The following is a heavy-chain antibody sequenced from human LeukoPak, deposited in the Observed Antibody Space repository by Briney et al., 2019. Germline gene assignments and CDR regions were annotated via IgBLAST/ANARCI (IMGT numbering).Heavy chain of an antibody. CDR2: IISRDSTI. CDR3: ARGILREYQLLSNGMDV. V-gene: IGHV3-48*03. Sequence: GGALRLSCAASGFTFSSYEMNWVRQAPGEGLEWVSYIISRDSTIYYADSLKRRFTIHRDNAKNTLYMQMNSLRAEDTAVYYCARGILREYQLLSNGMDVWGQGTTVTVSS. D-gene: IGHD2-2*01. J-gene: IGHJ6*02. CDR1: GFTFSSYE.